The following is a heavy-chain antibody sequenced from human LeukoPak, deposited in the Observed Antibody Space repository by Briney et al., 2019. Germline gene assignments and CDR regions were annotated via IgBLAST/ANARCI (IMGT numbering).Heavy chain of an antibody. CDR3: AREHNGSGTYCDY. CDR1: GFTFSSYS. J-gene: IGHJ4*02. V-gene: IGHV3-21*01. CDR2: ISSSGCYI. Sequence: GGSLRLSCAASGFTFSSYSMNWVRQAPGKGLEWVSSISSSGCYIYYADSVKGRFTISRDNAKNSLYLQMNSLRAEDTAVYYCAREHNGSGTYCDYWGQGTLVTVSS. D-gene: IGHD3-10*01.